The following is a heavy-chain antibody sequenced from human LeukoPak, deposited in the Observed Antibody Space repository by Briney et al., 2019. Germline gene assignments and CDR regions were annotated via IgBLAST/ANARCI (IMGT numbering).Heavy chain of an antibody. CDR1: GFTFSSYS. CDR3: ARFAAPIDY. Sequence: GGSLRLSCAASGFTFSSYSMNWVRQAPGKGLEWDSYISSSSSTIYYADSVKGRFTISRDNAKNSLYLQMNSLRAEDTAVYYCARFAAPIDYWGQGTLVTVSS. D-gene: IGHD6-13*01. J-gene: IGHJ4*02. V-gene: IGHV3-48*04. CDR2: ISSSSSTI.